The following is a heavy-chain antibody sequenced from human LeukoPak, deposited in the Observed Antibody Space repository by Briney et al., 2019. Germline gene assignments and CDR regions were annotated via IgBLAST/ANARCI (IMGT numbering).Heavy chain of an antibody. Sequence: KPGGSLRLSCAASGFTFSDNYMIWTRQAPGKGLEWVSYITDTGSATYSADPVKGRFTISRDNAKNSLFLQMNSLRADDTAVYYCARARKGYYFDHWGQGTLVTVSS. CDR2: ITDTGSAT. V-gene: IGHV3-11*04. CDR1: GFTFSDNY. J-gene: IGHJ4*02. D-gene: IGHD1-14*01. CDR3: ARARKGYYFDH.